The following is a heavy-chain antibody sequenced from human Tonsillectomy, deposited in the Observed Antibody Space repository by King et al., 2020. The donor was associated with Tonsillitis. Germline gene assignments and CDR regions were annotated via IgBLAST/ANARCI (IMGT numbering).Heavy chain of an antibody. CDR2: ISWNSGNI. CDR3: AKDGFGEFLFFDY. Sequence: QLVQSGGGLAQPGRSLRLSCAASGFTFDGYAMHWVRQVPGKGLEWVSSISWNSGNIGYADSVKGRFTISRDNAKSSLYLQMNSLTTEDTALYYCAKDGFGEFLFFDYWGQGTLVTVSS. CDR1: GFTFDGYA. D-gene: IGHD3-10*01. J-gene: IGHJ4*02. V-gene: IGHV3-9*01.